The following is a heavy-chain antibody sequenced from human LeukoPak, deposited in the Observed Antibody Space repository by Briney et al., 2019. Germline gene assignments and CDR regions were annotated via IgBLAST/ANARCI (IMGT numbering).Heavy chain of an antibody. D-gene: IGHD6-19*01. V-gene: IGHV3-23*01. Sequence: GGSLRLSCAASGFTFITYAMSWVRQAPGKGLQWVSVTRDSGGSTYYADSVEGRFTISRDNSKNTLYLQMNSLRAEDTAVYYCAKAGRSGWYPGWPFDIWGQGTMVTVSS. J-gene: IGHJ3*02. CDR3: AKAGRSGWYPGWPFDI. CDR1: GFTFITYA. CDR2: TRDSGGST.